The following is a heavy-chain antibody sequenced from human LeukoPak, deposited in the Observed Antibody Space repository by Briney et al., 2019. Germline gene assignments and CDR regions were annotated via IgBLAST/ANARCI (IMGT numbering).Heavy chain of an antibody. Sequence: SETLSLTCTVSGYSISSGYYWGWIRPPPGKGLEWIGSIYHSGSTYYNPFLKSRVTISVDTSKNQFSLKLSSVTAADTAVYYCARVSPLYGSGSYYFDYWGQGTLVTVSS. J-gene: IGHJ4*02. V-gene: IGHV4-38-2*02. CDR3: ARVSPLYGSGSYYFDY. D-gene: IGHD3-10*01. CDR2: IYHSGST. CDR1: GYSISSGYY.